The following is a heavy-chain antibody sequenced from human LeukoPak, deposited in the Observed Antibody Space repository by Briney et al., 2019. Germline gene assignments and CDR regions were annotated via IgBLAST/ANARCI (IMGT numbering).Heavy chain of an antibody. V-gene: IGHV3-64*01. J-gene: IGHJ4*02. Sequence: GGSLRLSCGASGFXFSSYAMHWVRQAPGKGLEYISAISSNGGSTSYANSVKGRFTISRDNSKNTLYLQMGRLRAEDMAVYYCARSSIVVVSILDYWGQGTLVTVSS. D-gene: IGHD2-2*01. CDR2: ISSNGGST. CDR3: ARSSIVVVSILDY. CDR1: GFXFSSYA.